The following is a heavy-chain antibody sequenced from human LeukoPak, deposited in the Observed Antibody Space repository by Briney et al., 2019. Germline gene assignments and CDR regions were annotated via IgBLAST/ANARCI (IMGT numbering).Heavy chain of an antibody. V-gene: IGHV4-34*01. CDR1: GGSFSGYY. D-gene: IGHD1-26*01. J-gene: IGHJ4*02. CDR2: INHSGST. CDR3: ASLRERSYYARGFDY. Sequence: SETLSLTCGVYGGSFSGYYWSWIRQPPGKGLEWIGEINHSGSTDYNPSLKSRVTISVDTSKNQFSLKLSSVTAADTAVYHCASLRERSYYARGFDYWGRGTLVTVSS.